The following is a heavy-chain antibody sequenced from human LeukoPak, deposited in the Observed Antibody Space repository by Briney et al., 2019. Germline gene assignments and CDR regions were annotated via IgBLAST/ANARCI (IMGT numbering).Heavy chain of an antibody. V-gene: IGHV3-20*04. CDR3: ARDGAYYYGSGSYYFDY. Sequence: GGSLRLSCAASGFTFDDYGMSWVRQAPGKGLEWVSGINWNGGSTGYADSVKGRFTISRDNSKNTLYLQMNSLRAEDTAVYYCARDGAYYYGSGSYYFDYWGQGTLVTVSS. D-gene: IGHD3-10*01. J-gene: IGHJ4*02. CDR2: INWNGGST. CDR1: GFTFDDYG.